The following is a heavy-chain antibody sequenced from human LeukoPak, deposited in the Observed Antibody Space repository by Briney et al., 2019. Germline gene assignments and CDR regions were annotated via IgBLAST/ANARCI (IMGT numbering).Heavy chain of an antibody. V-gene: IGHV1-18*01. CDR2: ISAYNGNT. J-gene: IGHJ5*02. D-gene: IGHD3-9*01. Sequence: GASVKVSCKASGYTFTSYGISWVRQAPGQGLEWMGWISAYNGNTNYAQKLQGRVTMTTDTSTSTAYMELRSLRSDDTAVYYCARATYYDILTGRNWFDPWGQGTLVTVSS. CDR3: ARATYYDILTGRNWFDP. CDR1: GYTFTSYG.